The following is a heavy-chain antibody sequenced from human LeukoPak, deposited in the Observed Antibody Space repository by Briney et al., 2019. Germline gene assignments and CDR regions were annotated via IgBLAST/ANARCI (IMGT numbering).Heavy chain of an antibody. CDR3: ATAQPYCVDAGCYERDFYYYYYMDV. CDR2: MSASGGSI. V-gene: IGHV3-23*01. CDR1: GLIFSSYA. D-gene: IGHD2-21*01. Sequence: SGGSLRLSCAASGLIFSSYAMSWVRQAPGRGLEWVSSMSASGGSIYYADSVQGRFTISRDNVQNTLSLQMNSLRAEDTAVYYCATAQPYCVDAGCYERDFYYYYYMDVWGQGTTVTVSS. J-gene: IGHJ6*03.